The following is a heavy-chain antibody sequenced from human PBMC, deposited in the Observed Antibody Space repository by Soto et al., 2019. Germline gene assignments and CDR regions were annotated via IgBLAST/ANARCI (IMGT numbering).Heavy chain of an antibody. D-gene: IGHD3-10*01. CDR1: GFNFGICG. J-gene: IGHJ4*02. Sequence: GGSLRLSCVASGFNFGICGMNWVRQAPGKGLEWVAHISSSGSPVYYTDSVKGRFTVSRDNAKNSLFLQLNSLRDEDTALYYCVSGIYDYWGQGTQVTVSS. CDR3: VSGIYDY. CDR2: ISSSGSPV. V-gene: IGHV3-48*02.